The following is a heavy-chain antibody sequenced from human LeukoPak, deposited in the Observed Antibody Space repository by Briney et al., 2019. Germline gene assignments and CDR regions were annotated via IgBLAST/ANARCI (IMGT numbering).Heavy chain of an antibody. CDR2: ISSSSSYI. CDR1: GFTFSTYS. J-gene: IGHJ4*02. Sequence: GGSLRLSCAASGFTFSTYSMNWVRQAPGKGLEWVSSISSSSSYIYYADSVKGRFTISRDNAKNSLYLQMNSLRAEDTAVYYCAREGDTIKDFDYWGQGTLVTVSS. D-gene: IGHD3-3*01. V-gene: IGHV3-21*01. CDR3: AREGDTIKDFDY.